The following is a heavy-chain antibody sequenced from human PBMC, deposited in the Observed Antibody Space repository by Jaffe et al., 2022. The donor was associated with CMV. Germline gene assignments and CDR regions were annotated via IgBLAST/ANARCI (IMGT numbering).Heavy chain of an antibody. D-gene: IGHD6-25*01. CDR3: ARKTGLSTGDYYFDF. V-gene: IGHV5-51*01. J-gene: IGHJ4*03. Sequence: EVQLVQSGAEVKKSGESLKISCKGSGFTFTNYWIAWVRQMPGKGLEWMGMIHPSESETRYIPSFQGQVSISADKSISTAYLHWSSLKPSDTAIYYCARKTGLSTGDYYFDFWGHGTQVTVSS. CDR1: GFTFTNYW. CDR2: IHPSESET.